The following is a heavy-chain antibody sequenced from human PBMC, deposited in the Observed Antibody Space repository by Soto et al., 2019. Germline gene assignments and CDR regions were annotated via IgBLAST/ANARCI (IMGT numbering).Heavy chain of an antibody. V-gene: IGHV4-31*03. J-gene: IGHJ4*02. Sequence: SETLSLTFTVSGGSILNVGHYWTWIRQPPGKGLEWIGKIFFSGNTHYNKALKSRLSFSVDRAKNQFSLKLTSVTAADTAIYYCARDNHGGMLHXWGPGTLLTVSX. D-gene: IGHD2-15*01. CDR2: IFFSGNT. CDR3: ARDNHGGMLHX. CDR1: GGSILNVGHY.